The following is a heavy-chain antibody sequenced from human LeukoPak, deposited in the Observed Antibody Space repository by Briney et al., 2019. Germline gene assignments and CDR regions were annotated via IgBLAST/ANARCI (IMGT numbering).Heavy chain of an antibody. CDR1: GYDFPSYW. J-gene: IGHJ4*02. CDR3: ARFNRIGGDGYNGFDY. CDR2: IYPGDSDT. Sequence: GESLKISCKGSGYDFPSYWIAWVRQVPGRGLEWMGIIYPGDSDTKYSPAFQGQVTISADKSINTAYLQWSSLKASDTAMYHCARFNRIGGDGYNGFDYWGQGTLVTVSS. D-gene: IGHD5-24*01. V-gene: IGHV5-51*01.